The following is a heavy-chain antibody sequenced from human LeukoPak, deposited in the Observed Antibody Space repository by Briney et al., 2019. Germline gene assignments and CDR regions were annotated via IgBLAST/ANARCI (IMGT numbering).Heavy chain of an antibody. CDR3: AKGSYYDSSGSFYFDY. CDR2: ISGSGDNT. D-gene: IGHD3-22*01. V-gene: IGHV3-23*01. CDR1: GFTFSSYA. Sequence: PGGSLRLSCAASGFTFSSYAMSWVRQAPGKVLKWVSGISGSGDNTYYADSVKGRFTISRDNSKHTLYVQVNSLGTEDTAAYYCAKGSYYDSSGSFYFDYWGQGTLVTVSS. J-gene: IGHJ4*02.